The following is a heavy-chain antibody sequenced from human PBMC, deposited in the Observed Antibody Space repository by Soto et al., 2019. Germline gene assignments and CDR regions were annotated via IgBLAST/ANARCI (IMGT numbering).Heavy chain of an antibody. Sequence: QVQLVQSGAEVKKPGASVKVSCKASGYSFTDYHIHWVRQAPGQGLEWLGRINPKSGGTSTAQKFQGWVTMTPDTSISTDSMELTRLTSDDTAIYYCARGDSTDCSNGVCSFFYNHDMDVWGQGTTVTVSS. CDR3: ARGDSTDCSNGVCSFFYNHDMDV. CDR2: INPKSGGT. J-gene: IGHJ6*02. V-gene: IGHV1-2*04. CDR1: GYSFTDYH. D-gene: IGHD2-8*01.